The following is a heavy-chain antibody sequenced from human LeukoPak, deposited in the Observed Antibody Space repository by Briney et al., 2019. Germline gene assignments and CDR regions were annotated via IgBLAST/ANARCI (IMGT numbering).Heavy chain of an antibody. Sequence: SETLSLTCTVSGGSMSDYQWSWIRQPPGKGLEWIGEINHSGSTNYNPSPKSRVTISVDTSKNQFSLKLSSVTAADTAVYYCATRTSVYDFWSGYYNSDAFDYWGQGTLVTVSS. CDR3: ATRTSVYDFWSGYYNSDAFDY. CDR2: INHSGST. D-gene: IGHD3-3*01. J-gene: IGHJ4*02. V-gene: IGHV4-34*01. CDR1: GGSMSDYQ.